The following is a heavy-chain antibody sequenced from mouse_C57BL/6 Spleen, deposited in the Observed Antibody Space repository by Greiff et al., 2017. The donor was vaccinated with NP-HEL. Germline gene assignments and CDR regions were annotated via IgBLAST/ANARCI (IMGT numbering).Heavy chain of an antibody. CDR3: ARGDYEGAMDY. CDR2: ISYDGSN. Sequence: DVKLQESGPGLVKPSQSLSLTCSVTGYSITSGYYWNWIRQFPGNKLEWMGYISYDGSNNYNPSLKNRISITRDTSKNQFFLKLNSVTTEDTATYYCARGDYEGAMDYWGQGTSVTVSS. D-gene: IGHD1-1*01. CDR1: GYSITSGYY. J-gene: IGHJ4*01. V-gene: IGHV3-6*01.